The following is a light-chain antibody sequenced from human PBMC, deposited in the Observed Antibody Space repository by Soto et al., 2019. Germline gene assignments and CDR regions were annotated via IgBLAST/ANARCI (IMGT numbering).Light chain of an antibody. CDR2: DAS. CDR1: QSVSSY. CDR3: QQSSKWQLN. Sequence: EIVLTQSPATLSLSPGERATLSCRASQSVSSYLAWYQQKPGQAPRLLIYDASNRATGIPARFSGSGSGTDFTLTIRSLGPEDFAVYYCQQSSKWQLNLGGGHKVDSK. V-gene: IGKV3-11*01. J-gene: IGKJ4*01.